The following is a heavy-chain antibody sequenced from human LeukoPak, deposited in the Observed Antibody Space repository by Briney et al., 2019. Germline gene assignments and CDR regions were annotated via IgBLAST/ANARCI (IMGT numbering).Heavy chain of an antibody. CDR1: GYIFTDSY. D-gene: IGHD2-15*01. Sequence: ASVKVSGMASGYIFTDSYMHWVRQAPGQELGWMGRINPNSGGTNYAQKFQGRVTMTRDTSTSTAYIELRSLRFEDTALYYCARGVGSAFDIWGQGTMVTVSS. CDR2: INPNSGGT. CDR3: ARGVGSAFDI. J-gene: IGHJ3*02. V-gene: IGHV1/OR15-1*04.